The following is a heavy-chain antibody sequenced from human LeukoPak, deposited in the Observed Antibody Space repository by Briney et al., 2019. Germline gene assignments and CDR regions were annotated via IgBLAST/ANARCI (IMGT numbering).Heavy chain of an antibody. CDR2: INHSGST. CDR3: ARDYYFDY. Sequence: SEILSLTCAVYGGSFSGYYWSWIRQPPGKGLEWIGEINHSGSTNYNPSLKSRVTISVDTSKNQFSLKLSSVTAADTAVYYCARDYYFDYWGQGTLVTVSS. V-gene: IGHV4-34*01. D-gene: IGHD3/OR15-3a*01. CDR1: GGSFSGYY. J-gene: IGHJ4*02.